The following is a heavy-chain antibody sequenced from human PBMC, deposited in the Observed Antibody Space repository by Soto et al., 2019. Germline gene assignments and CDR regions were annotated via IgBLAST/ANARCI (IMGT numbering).Heavy chain of an antibody. CDR3: ARKGSGDYALDY. J-gene: IGHJ4*02. D-gene: IGHD4-17*01. Sequence: QITLKESGPTLVKPTQTLTLTWNLSGISLSTGGVGVGWIRQSPGKALEWLAVIYWDDVKHYSPSLERRLTITKDTSESEVVLTMTNMDPVDTATYYCARKGSGDYALDYWGQGILVTVSS. V-gene: IGHV2-5*02. CDR2: IYWDDVK. CDR1: GISLSTGGVG.